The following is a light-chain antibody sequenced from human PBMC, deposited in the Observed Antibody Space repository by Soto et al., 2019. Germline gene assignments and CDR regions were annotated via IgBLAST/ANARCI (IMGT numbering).Light chain of an antibody. CDR2: KAS. CDR1: QSISSW. Sequence: DIQMTQSPSTLSASVGDRIVITCRASQSISSWLVWYQQKPGKAPKLLIYKASSLEGGVPSRFSGTGSGTEFTLTITSLQPDDSATYFCHQYSASHTFGGGTKVEIK. J-gene: IGKJ4*01. CDR3: HQYSASHT. V-gene: IGKV1-5*03.